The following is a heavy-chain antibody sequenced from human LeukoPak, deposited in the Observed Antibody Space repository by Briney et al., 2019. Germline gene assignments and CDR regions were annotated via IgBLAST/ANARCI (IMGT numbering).Heavy chain of an antibody. CDR2: ISWNSGSI. CDR1: GFTFDDYA. Sequence: GGSLRLSCAASGFTFDDYAMHWVRQAPGKGLEWVSGISWNSGSIGYADSVKGRFTISRDNAKNSLYLQMNSLRAEDTALYYCAKDTGYDILSGPDAFDIWGQGTMVTVSS. CDR3: AKDTGYDILSGPDAFDI. V-gene: IGHV3-9*01. J-gene: IGHJ3*02. D-gene: IGHD3-9*01.